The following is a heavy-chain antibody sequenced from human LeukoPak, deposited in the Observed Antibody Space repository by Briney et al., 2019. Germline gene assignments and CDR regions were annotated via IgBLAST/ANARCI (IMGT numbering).Heavy chain of an antibody. CDR3: ARGRTIIGYSSGSTLYYYYGMDV. CDR1: GYTFTSYD. D-gene: IGHD6-19*01. CDR2: MNPNSGNT. Sequence: ASVTVSCKASGYTFTSYDINWVRQATGQGLEWRGWMNPNSGNTGYAQKFQGRVTMTRNTSISTAYMELSSLRSEDTAVYYCARGRTIIGYSSGSTLYYYYGMDVWGQGTTVTVSS. J-gene: IGHJ6*02. V-gene: IGHV1-8*01.